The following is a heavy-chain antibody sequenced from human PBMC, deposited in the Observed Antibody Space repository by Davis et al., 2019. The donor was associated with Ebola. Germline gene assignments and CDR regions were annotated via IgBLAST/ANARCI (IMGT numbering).Heavy chain of an antibody. J-gene: IGHJ2*01. D-gene: IGHD3-22*01. Sequence: MPSETLSLTCTVSGGSIRNHYWSWIRQSPGKGLEWIGYGYYGGRTDYNPSLKSRALISVDTSKNHFSLSLSSVTAADTAIYYCARSVFYDSTGYFVHSYYNLWGRGTLVTVSS. CDR1: GGSIRNHY. V-gene: IGHV4-59*11. CDR2: GYYGGRT. CDR3: ARSVFYDSTGYFVHSYYNL.